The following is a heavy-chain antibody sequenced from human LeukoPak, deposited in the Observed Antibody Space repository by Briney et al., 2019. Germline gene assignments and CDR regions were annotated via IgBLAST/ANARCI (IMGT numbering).Heavy chain of an antibody. CDR3: AREWAAAGTRWFDP. D-gene: IGHD6-13*01. CDR1: GYTFTGYY. CDR2: INLNSGGT. V-gene: IGHV1-2*02. J-gene: IGHJ5*02. Sequence: ASVKVSCKASGYTFTGYYMHWVRQAPGQGLEWMGWINLNSGGTNYAQKFQGRVTMTRDTSISTAYMELNSLRSDDTAVYYCAREWAAAGTRWFDPWGQGTLVTVSS.